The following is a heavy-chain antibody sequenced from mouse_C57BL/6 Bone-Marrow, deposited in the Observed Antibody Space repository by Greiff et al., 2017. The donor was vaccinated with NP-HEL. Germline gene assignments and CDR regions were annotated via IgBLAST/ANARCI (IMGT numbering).Heavy chain of an antibody. CDR3: ARVGSSYDYFDY. Sequence: VKLMESGAELVRPGTSVKMSCKASGYTFTNYWIGWAKQRPGHGLEWIGDIYPGGGYTNYNEKFKGKATLTADKSSSTAYMQFSSLTSEDSAIYYCARVGSSYDYFDYWGQGTTLTVSS. CDR2: IYPGGGYT. J-gene: IGHJ2*01. V-gene: IGHV1-63*01. CDR1: GYTFTNYW. D-gene: IGHD1-1*01.